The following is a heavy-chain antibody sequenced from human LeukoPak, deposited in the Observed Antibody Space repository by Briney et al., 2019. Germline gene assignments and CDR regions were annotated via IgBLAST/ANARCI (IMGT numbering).Heavy chain of an antibody. V-gene: IGHV3-23*01. D-gene: IGHD1-26*01. J-gene: IGHJ4*02. CDR3: AKGASGSYHTPYDY. CDR2: ISGSGGST. Sequence: PGGSLRLSCAASGFTFSSYAMSWVRQAPGKGLEWVSDISGSGGSTYYADSVKGRFTISRDNSKNTLYLQMNSLRAEDMAVYYCAKGASGSYHTPYDYWGQGTLVTVSS. CDR1: GFTFSSYA.